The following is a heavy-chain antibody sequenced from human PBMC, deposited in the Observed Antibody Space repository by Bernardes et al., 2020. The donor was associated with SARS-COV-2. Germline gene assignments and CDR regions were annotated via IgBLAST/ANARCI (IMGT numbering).Heavy chain of an antibody. J-gene: IGHJ6*02. Sequence: GGSLRLSCAASGFTFSSYSMNWVRQAPGKGLEWVSSISSSSSYIYYADSVKGRFTISRDNAKNSLYLQMNSLRAEDTAVYYCARDWGGYDDGMDVWGQGTTVTVSS. CDR1: GFTFSSYS. CDR2: ISSSSSYI. D-gene: IGHD5-12*01. V-gene: IGHV3-21*01. CDR3: ARDWGGYDDGMDV.